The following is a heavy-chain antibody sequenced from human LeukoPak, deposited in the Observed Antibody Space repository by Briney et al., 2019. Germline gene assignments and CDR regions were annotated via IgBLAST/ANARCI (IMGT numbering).Heavy chain of an antibody. CDR1: GYTFTSYY. V-gene: IGHV1-46*01. CDR2: INPSGGST. D-gene: IGHD3-22*01. J-gene: IGHJ4*02. Sequence: ASVKVSCKASGYTFTSYYTHWVRQAPGQGLEWMGIINPSGGSTSYAQKFQGRVTMTRDTSTSTVYMELSSLRSEDTAVYYCARDQSPNYYDSSGRLDYWGQGTLVTVSS. CDR3: ARDQSPNYYDSSGRLDY.